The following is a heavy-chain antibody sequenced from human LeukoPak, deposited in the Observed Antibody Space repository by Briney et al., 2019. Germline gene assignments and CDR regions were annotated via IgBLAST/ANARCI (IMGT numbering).Heavy chain of an antibody. CDR2: IYSGGST. CDR1: GFTVSSNY. Sequence: GGSLRLSCAASGFTVSSNYMSWVRQAPGKGLEWVSVIYSGGSTYYADSVKGRFTISRDNSKNTLYLQMNSLRAEDTAVYYCARDLGAAAAGFDAFDIWGQGTMVTVSS. J-gene: IGHJ3*02. D-gene: IGHD6-13*01. CDR3: ARDLGAAAAGFDAFDI. V-gene: IGHV3-53*01.